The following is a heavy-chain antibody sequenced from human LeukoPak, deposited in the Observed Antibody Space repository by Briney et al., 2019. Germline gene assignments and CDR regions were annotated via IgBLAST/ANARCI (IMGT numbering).Heavy chain of an antibody. Sequence: GASVKVSCKASGYTFTSYGISWVRQAPGQGLEWMGWFSAYNGNTNYAQKLQGRVTMTTDTSTSTAYMELRSLRSDDTAVYYCARLGYYDSSGYGASDYFDYWGQGTLVTVSS. CDR1: GYTFTSYG. D-gene: IGHD3-22*01. CDR2: FSAYNGNT. J-gene: IGHJ4*02. V-gene: IGHV1-18*01. CDR3: ARLGYYDSSGYGASDYFDY.